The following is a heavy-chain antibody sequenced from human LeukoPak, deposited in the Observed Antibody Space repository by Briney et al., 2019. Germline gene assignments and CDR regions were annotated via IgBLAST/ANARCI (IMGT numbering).Heavy chain of an antibody. CDR3: AKPAAAVEMATANFDY. J-gene: IGHJ4*02. V-gene: IGHV3-23*01. CDR1: GFTFSTYW. CDR2: ISGSGGST. Sequence: GGSLRLCCAASGFTFSTYWMSWVRQAPGKGLEWVSAISGSGGSTYYADSVKGRFTISRDNSKNTLYLQMNSLRAEDTAVYYCAKPAAAVEMATANFDYWGQGTLVTVSS. D-gene: IGHD5-24*01.